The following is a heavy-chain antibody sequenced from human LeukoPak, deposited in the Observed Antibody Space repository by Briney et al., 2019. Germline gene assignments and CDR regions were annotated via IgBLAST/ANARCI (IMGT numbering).Heavy chain of an antibody. CDR3: AKDPSNSIGRMTWFDP. CDR1: GYTFTSYG. V-gene: IGHV1-18*01. J-gene: IGHJ5*02. D-gene: IGHD2/OR15-2a*01. Sequence: ASVKVSCKASGYTFTSYGISWVRQAPGQGLEWMGWISAYNGNTNYAQKLQGRVTMTTDTSTSTAYMELRSLRSDDTAVYYCAKDPSNSIGRMTWFDPWGQGTLVTVSS. CDR2: ISAYNGNT.